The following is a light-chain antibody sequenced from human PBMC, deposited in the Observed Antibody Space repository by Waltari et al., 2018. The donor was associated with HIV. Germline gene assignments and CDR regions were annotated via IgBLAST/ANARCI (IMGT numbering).Light chain of an antibody. CDR2: EVS. Sequence: QSALTQPASVSGSPGQSTTISCTGPSSDVGSYKHSSWYQQHPGKAPKLIIFEVSIRPSGVSHRFSGSKSGNTASLTISGLQAEDEADYYCTSYTIISTVIFGGGTKLTVL. J-gene: IGLJ2*01. V-gene: IGLV2-14*01. CDR1: SSDVGSYKH. CDR3: TSYTIISTVI.